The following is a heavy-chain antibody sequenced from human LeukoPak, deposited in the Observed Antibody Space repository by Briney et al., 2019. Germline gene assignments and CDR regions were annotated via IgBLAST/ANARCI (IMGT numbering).Heavy chain of an antibody. CDR3: ARGPGYDFWSGYYRVEYYFDY. CDR2: MNPNSGGT. D-gene: IGHD3-3*01. Sequence: GASVKVSCKASGYTFTGYDINWVRQATGQGLEWMGWMNPNSGGTNYAQKFQGRVTMTRDTSISTAYMELSRLRSDDTAVYYCARGPGYDFWSGYYRVEYYFDYWGQGTLVTVSS. V-gene: IGHV1-2*02. J-gene: IGHJ4*02. CDR1: GYTFTGYD.